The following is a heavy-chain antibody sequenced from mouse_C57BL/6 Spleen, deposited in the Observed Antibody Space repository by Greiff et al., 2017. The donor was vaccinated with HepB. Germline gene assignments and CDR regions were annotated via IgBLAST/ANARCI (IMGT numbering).Heavy chain of an antibody. CDR2: INPNYGTT. J-gene: IGHJ2*01. CDR3: ARNPFYGSSYGNYFDY. D-gene: IGHD1-1*01. CDR1: GYSFTDYN. V-gene: IGHV1-39*01. Sequence: VQLKESGPELVKPGASVKISCKASGYSFTDYNMNWVKQSNGKSLEWIGVINPNYGTTSYNQKFKGKATLTVDQSSSTAYMQLNSLTSEDSAVYYCARNPFYGSSYGNYFDYWGQGTTLTVSS.